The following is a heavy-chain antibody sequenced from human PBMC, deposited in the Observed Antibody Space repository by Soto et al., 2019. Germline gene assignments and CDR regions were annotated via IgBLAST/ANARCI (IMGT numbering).Heavy chain of an antibody. Sequence: PSETLSLTCTVSGGSISSYYWSWIRQPPGKGLEWIGYIYYSGSTNYNPSLKSRVTISVDTSKNQFSLKLSSVTAADTAVYYCAREYTGYYWGYFDYWGQGTLVTVS. D-gene: IGHD3-22*01. CDR2: IYYSGST. CDR3: AREYTGYYWGYFDY. CDR1: GGSISSYY. J-gene: IGHJ4*02. V-gene: IGHV4-59*01.